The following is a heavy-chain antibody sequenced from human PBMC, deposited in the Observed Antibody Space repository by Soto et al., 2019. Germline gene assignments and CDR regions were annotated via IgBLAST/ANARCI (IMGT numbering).Heavy chain of an antibody. CDR3: ARDRGGSGWPFGGFDP. CDR1: GYTFTSYA. Sequence: ASVKVSCKASGYTFTSYAMHWVRQAPGQRLEWMGWINAGNGNTKYSQKFQGRVTITRDTSASTAYMELSSLRSEDTAVYYCARDRGGSGWPFGGFDPWGQGTLVTVSS. D-gene: IGHD6-19*01. CDR2: INAGNGNT. J-gene: IGHJ5*02. V-gene: IGHV1-3*01.